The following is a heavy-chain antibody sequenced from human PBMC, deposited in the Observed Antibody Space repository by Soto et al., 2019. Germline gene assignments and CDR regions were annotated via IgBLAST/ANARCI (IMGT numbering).Heavy chain of an antibody. CDR3: ARHKSGSDWLDP. V-gene: IGHV4-39*01. D-gene: IGHD2-15*01. J-gene: IGHJ5*02. Sequence: SETLSLTCTVSGGAISDTSYCWGWIRQPPGKGLQWIGCMFYSGATYYTPSLKNRVTLSVDTSNNEFSLKLVSVTAPDTAVYYCARHKSGSDWLDPWGQGTLVTVSS. CDR1: GGAISDTSYC. CDR2: MFYSGAT.